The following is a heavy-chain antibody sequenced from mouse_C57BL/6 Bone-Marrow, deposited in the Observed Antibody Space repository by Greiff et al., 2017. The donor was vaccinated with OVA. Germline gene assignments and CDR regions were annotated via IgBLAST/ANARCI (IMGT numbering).Heavy chain of an antibody. J-gene: IGHJ2*01. CDR1: GYTFTSYW. CDR2: IDPNSGGT. Sequence: VQLQQPGAELVKPGASVKLSGKASGYTFTSYWMHWVKRRPGRGLEGMGRIDPNSGGTRSNEKFKSKATLTVDKPSSPAYRQLSSLTSEDSAVYYCARSPIYYYGSSSYWGQGTTLTVSS. D-gene: IGHD1-1*01. CDR3: ARSPIYYYGSSSY. V-gene: IGHV1-72*01.